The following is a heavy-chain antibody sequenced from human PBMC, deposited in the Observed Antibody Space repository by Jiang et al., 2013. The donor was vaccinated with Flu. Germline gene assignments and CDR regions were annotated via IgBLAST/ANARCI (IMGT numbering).Heavy chain of an antibody. D-gene: IGHD3-9*01. CDR3: ARRHYDILTGYPPMPFYFDY. CDR1: GGSISTSTYY. J-gene: IGHJ4*02. V-gene: IGHV4-39*01. CDR2: IYYSEST. Sequence: SLTCTVSGGSISTSTYYWGWIRQPPGKGLEWIGSIYYSESTYYNPSLKSRVTISVDTSKNQFSLNLSSVTAADTAVYYCARRHYDILTGYPPMPFYFDYWGQGTLVTISS.